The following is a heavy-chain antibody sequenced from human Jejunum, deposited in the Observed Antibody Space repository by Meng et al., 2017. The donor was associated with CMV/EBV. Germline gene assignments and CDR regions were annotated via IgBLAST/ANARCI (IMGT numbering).Heavy chain of an antibody. D-gene: IGHD3-10*01. V-gene: IGHV4-39*06. CDR3: LRGSGGSV. CDR2: IYYSGRT. J-gene: IGHJ1*01. CDR1: GGAISSRSYY. Sequence: RLTRQGSGPGLVKPSESLSLPRTVSGGAISSRSYYWGWVRQPPGKGLEWIGSIYYSGRTYYNPSLKSRVTISVDTSKNQFFLKLSSVTAADTAVYHCLRGSGGSVWGQGTLVTSPQ.